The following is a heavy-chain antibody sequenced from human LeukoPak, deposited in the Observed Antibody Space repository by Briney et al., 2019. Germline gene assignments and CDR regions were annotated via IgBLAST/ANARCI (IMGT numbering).Heavy chain of an antibody. Sequence: GGSLRLSCAASGFTFSSYSMNWVRQAPGKGLEWASSISSSSSYIYYADSVKGRFTISRDNAKNSLYLQMNSLRAEDTAVYYCARVEMATRAFDYWGQGTLVTVSS. CDR3: ARVEMATRAFDY. CDR2: ISSSSSYI. V-gene: IGHV3-21*01. CDR1: GFTFSSYS. D-gene: IGHD5-24*01. J-gene: IGHJ4*02.